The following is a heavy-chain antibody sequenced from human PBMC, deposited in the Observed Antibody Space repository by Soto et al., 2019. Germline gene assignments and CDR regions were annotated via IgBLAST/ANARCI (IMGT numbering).Heavy chain of an antibody. J-gene: IGHJ5*02. D-gene: IGHD3-3*01. Sequence: GASVKVSCKASGYTFTSYGISCARQAPGQGLEWMGWISAYNGNTNYAQKLQGRVTMTTDTSTSTAYMELRSLRSDDTAVYYCARDSVGDYDFWSGYYKNWFDPWGQGTLVTVSS. CDR2: ISAYNGNT. CDR1: GYTFTSYG. V-gene: IGHV1-18*01. CDR3: ARDSVGDYDFWSGYYKNWFDP.